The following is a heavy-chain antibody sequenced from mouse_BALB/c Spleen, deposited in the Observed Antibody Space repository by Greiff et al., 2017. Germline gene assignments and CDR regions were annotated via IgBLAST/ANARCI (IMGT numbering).Heavy chain of an antibody. CDR3: ARGGGGPD. CDR2: IYPGDGDT. D-gene: IGHD1-1*02. CDR1: GYTFTSYW. V-gene: IGHV1-87*01. Sequence: QVQLKQSGAELARPGASVKLSCKASGYTFTSYWMQWVKQRPGQGLEWIGAIYPGDGDTRYTQKFKGKATLTADKSSSTAYMQLSSLASEDSAVYYCARGGGGPDWGQGTTLTVSS. J-gene: IGHJ2*01.